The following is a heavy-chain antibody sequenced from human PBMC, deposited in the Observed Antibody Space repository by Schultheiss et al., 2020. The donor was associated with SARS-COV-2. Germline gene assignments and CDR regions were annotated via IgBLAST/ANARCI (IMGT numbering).Heavy chain of an antibody. J-gene: IGHJ4*02. Sequence: LRLSCTVSGGSISSSSYYWGWIRQHPGKGLEWIGYIYYGGSTFYNPSLKSRVTMSVDTSKNQFSLMLSSVTAADTAVYYCARTMGYCSTTSCPYFDYWGQGTLVTVSS. D-gene: IGHD2-2*01. CDR2: IYYGGST. CDR3: ARTMGYCSTTSCPYFDY. CDR1: GGSISSSSYY. V-gene: IGHV4-31*03.